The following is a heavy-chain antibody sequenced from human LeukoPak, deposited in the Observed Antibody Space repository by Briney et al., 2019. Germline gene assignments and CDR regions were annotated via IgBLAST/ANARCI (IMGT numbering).Heavy chain of an antibody. CDR3: ARASVDTAMVKGLYYYMDV. V-gene: IGHV4-59*02. J-gene: IGHJ6*03. CDR1: GGSVSSYS. CDR2: IYYSGST. Sequence: SETLYLTCTVSGGSVSSYSWSWIRQPPGKGLEWIGYIYYSGSTNYNPSLKSRVTISVDTSKNQFSLKLSSVTAADTAVYYCARASVDTAMVKGLYYYMDVWGKGTTVTVSS. D-gene: IGHD5-18*01.